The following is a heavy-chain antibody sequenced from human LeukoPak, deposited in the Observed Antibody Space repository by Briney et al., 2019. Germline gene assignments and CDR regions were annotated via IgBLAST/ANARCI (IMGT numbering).Heavy chain of an antibody. V-gene: IGHV3-21*01. CDR3: AREIFMGQQLATPLIDY. Sequence: GGSLRLSCAASGLTVSSNCMNWVRQAPGKGLEWVSSISSSSSYIYYADSVKGRFTISRDNAKNSLYLQMNSLRAEDTAVYYCAREIFMGQQLATPLIDYWGQGTLVTVSS. D-gene: IGHD6-13*01. CDR2: ISSSSSYI. J-gene: IGHJ4*02. CDR1: GLTVSSNC.